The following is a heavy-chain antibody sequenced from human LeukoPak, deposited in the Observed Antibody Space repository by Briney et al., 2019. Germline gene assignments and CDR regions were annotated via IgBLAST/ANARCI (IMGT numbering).Heavy chain of an antibody. CDR3: ARARRDSGYYNVDY. CDR1: GGSFSGYY. CDR2: INHSRNT. V-gene: IGHV4-34*01. J-gene: IGHJ4*02. D-gene: IGHD3-3*01. Sequence: SETLSLTCAVYGGSFSGYYWSWIRQPPGRGLEWIGEINHSRNTNYNPSLKSRVTISVDTSKNQFSLKVSSVTAADTAVYYCARARRDSGYYNVDYWGQGALVTVSS.